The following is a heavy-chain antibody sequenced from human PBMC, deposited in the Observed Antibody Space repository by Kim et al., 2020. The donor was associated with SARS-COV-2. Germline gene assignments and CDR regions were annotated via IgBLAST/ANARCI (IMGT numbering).Heavy chain of an antibody. CDR3: VKDFPDYYDSSGFDI. CDR2: ISSNGGST. D-gene: IGHD3-22*01. V-gene: IGHV3-64D*09. CDR1: GFTFSSYA. J-gene: IGHJ3*02. Sequence: GGSLRLSCSASGFTFSSYAMHWVRQAPGKGLEYVSAISSNGGSTYYADSVKGRFTISRDNSKNTLYLQMSSLRAEDTAVYYCVKDFPDYYDSSGFDIWGQGTMVTVSS.